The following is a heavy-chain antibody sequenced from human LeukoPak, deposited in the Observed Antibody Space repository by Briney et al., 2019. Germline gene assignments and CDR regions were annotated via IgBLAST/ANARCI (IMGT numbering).Heavy chain of an antibody. CDR2: LKGDGSVK. D-gene: IGHD4-17*01. CDR3: ARWDAYNTGGILYSGDFAFDF. J-gene: IGHJ3*01. V-gene: IGHV3-7*01. CDR1: GFTFSMYW. Sequence: GGSLRLSCAAAGFTFSMYWMSWVRQAPGKGLEWVASLKGDGSVKHFLDSVEGRFTISRDNAKNSLYLQMNSLRAEDTAIYYCARWDAYNTGGILYSGDFAFDFWGQGTPVTVSS.